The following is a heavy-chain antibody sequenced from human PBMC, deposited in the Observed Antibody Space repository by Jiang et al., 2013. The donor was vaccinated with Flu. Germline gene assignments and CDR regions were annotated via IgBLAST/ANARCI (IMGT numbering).Heavy chain of an antibody. CDR1: GYSFTSYW. D-gene: IGHD3-22*01. V-gene: IGHV5-51*01. CDR3: AVSWYYYDSSGYSPLDY. J-gene: IGHJ4*02. Sequence: VQLVESGAEVKKPGESLKISCKGSGYSFTSYWIGWVRQMPGKGLEWMGIIYPGDSDTRYSPSFQGQVTISADKSISTAYLQWSSLKASDTAMYYCAVSWYYYDSSGYSPLDYWGQGTLVTVSS. CDR2: IYPGDSDT.